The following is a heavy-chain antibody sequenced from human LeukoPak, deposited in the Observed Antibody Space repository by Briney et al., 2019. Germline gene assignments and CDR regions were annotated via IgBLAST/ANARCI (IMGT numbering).Heavy chain of an antibody. J-gene: IGHJ4*02. CDR2: LPYDGSYT. CDR3: ARDLSGVTGYTYGRGIDY. CDR1: GFTFSSYG. Sequence: GGSLRLSCAASGFTFSSYGMHWVRQTPGKGLEWVTFLPYDGSYTSYADSVKGRFTISRDNSKNTLYLQMNSLRAEDTAVYYCARDLSGVTGYTYGRGIDYWGQGTLVTVSS. D-gene: IGHD5-18*01. V-gene: IGHV3-30*02.